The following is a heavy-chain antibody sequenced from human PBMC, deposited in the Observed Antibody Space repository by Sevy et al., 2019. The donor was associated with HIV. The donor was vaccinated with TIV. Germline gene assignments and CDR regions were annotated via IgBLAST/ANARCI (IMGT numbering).Heavy chain of an antibody. Sequence: ASVRVSCKAYGYTFSDYYMHWVRQAPGQGLEWMGWINPNRGGTNYAHKFQGRVTMTRDTSISTAYMELSSLRSDDTAIYYCARGMSAYLLANGMDVWGQGTTVTVSS. CDR2: INPNRGGT. J-gene: IGHJ6*02. V-gene: IGHV1-2*07. CDR3: ARGMSAYLLANGMDV. CDR1: GYTFSDYY. D-gene: IGHD3-3*01.